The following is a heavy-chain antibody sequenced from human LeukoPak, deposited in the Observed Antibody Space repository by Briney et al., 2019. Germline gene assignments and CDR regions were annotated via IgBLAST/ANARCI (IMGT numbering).Heavy chain of an antibody. J-gene: IGHJ4*02. CDR1: GFTFDTFT. V-gene: IGHV3-43*01. CDR3: AKDLANSYAFDY. D-gene: IGHD5-18*01. Sequence: GGSLRLSRAASGFTFDTFTMHWVRHPPGKGLEWVSLISWDGSGTYYADSVKGRFTISRDNSKNSLYLQMNSLRSEDTALYYCAKDLANSYAFDYWGQGNLVTVSS. CDR2: ISWDGSGT.